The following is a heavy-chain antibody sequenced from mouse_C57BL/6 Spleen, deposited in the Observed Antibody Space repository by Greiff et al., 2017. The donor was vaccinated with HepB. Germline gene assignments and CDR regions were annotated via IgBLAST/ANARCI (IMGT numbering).Heavy chain of an antibody. V-gene: IGHV1-22*01. CDR2: INPNNGGT. D-gene: IGHD1-2*01. CDR1: GYTFTDYN. J-gene: IGHJ4*01. Sequence: EVKLVESGPELVKPGASVKMSCKASGYTFTDYNMHWVKQSHGKSLEWIGYINPNNGGTSYNQKFKGKATLTVNKSSSTAYMELRSLTSEDSAVYYCARPLLRYAMDYWGQGTSVTVSS. CDR3: ARPLLRYAMDY.